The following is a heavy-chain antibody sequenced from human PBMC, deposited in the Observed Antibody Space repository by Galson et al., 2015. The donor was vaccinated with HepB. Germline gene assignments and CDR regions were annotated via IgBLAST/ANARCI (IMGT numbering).Heavy chain of an antibody. D-gene: IGHD4-17*01. CDR2: IRGSGGIT. V-gene: IGHV3-23*01. CDR3: AKGIDEYGDGDFDY. J-gene: IGHJ4*02. Sequence: SLRLSCAATRFTFSGYAMSWVRQAPGKGQEWVSSIRGSGGITFHADSVKGRFTISRDNSKNTVYLQMNSLRAEDTAVYYCAKGIDEYGDGDFDYWGQGTLVTVSS. CDR1: RFTFSGYA.